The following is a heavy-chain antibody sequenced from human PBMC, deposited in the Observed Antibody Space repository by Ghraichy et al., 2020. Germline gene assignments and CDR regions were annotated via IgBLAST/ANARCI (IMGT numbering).Heavy chain of an antibody. D-gene: IGHD6-6*01. CDR1: GFNFNSYS. CDR3: ARVDGSSIEFDY. J-gene: IGHJ4*02. Sequence: GGSLRLSCAASGFNFNSYSMNWVRQAPGRGLEWVSSISSGDNFIFYSDSVKGRFTISRDSAKNSLFLQMNNLRVEDTAMYHCARVDGSSIEFDYWGQGTLVTVSS. V-gene: IGHV3-21*01. CDR2: ISSGDNFI.